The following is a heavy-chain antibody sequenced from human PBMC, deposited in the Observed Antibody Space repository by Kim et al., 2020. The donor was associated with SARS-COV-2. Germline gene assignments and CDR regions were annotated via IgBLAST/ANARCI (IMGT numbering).Heavy chain of an antibody. V-gene: IGHV1-2*06. CDR2: ISPSSGGT. CDR3: ARVGDRGSGWSFLDH. Sequence: ASVKVSCKASGYIFTDYNIHWVRQAPGQGLEWVGRISPSSGGTKNAQTFQGRVTVTRDTSITTAYVELSGLRSDDTALYYCARVGDRGSGWSFLDHWGQGTLVTVSS. J-gene: IGHJ4*02. D-gene: IGHD6-19*01. CDR1: GYIFTDYN.